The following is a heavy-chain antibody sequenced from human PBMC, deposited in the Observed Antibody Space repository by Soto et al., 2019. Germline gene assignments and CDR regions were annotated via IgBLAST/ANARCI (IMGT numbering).Heavy chain of an antibody. CDR3: ARGGEPIGSYGLDV. V-gene: IGHV4-61*01. CDR2: MYYTGVT. Sequence: SETLSLTCSVSGGSVRSGNHFWNWIRQPPGRGLEWLGYMYYTGVTNYNPSLKSRVSMSVDTSKDQFSLNLTSLTAADTAVYYCARGGEPIGSYGLDVWGQGTTVAVSS. J-gene: IGHJ6*02. CDR1: GGSVRSGNHF. D-gene: IGHD2-2*01.